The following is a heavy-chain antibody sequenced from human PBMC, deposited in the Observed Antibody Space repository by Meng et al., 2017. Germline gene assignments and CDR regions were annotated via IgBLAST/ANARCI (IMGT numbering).Heavy chain of an antibody. CDR3: AKLSGGGPPQYYYGSGRGEDYYYYYGMDV. CDR1: GFTFSNAW. Sequence: GGSLRLSCAASGFTFSNAWMSWVRQAPGKGLEWVGRIKSKTDGGTTDYAAPVKGRFTISRDDSKNTLYLQMNSLKTEDTAVYYCAKLSGGGPPQYYYGSGRGEDYYYYYGMDVWGQGTTVTVSS. CDR2: IKSKTDGGTT. D-gene: IGHD3-10*01. V-gene: IGHV3-15*01. J-gene: IGHJ6*02.